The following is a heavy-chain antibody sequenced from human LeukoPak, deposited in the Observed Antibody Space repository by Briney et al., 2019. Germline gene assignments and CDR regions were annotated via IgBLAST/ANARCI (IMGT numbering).Heavy chain of an antibody. CDR1: GGSISSSSYY. CDR2: IDYSGST. V-gene: IGHV4-61*05. CDR3: AGSKFYNWFDP. J-gene: IGHJ5*02. Sequence: SETLSLTCTVSGGSISSSSYYWNWIRQPPGKGLEWIGYIDYSGSTNYNPPLKSRVTISVDTSKNQFSLKLSSVTAADTAVYYCAGSKFYNWFDPWGQGTLVTVSS. D-gene: IGHD3-9*01.